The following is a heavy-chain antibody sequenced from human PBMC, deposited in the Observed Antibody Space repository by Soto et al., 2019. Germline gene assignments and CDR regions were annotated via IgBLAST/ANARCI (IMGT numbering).Heavy chain of an antibody. J-gene: IGHJ4*02. CDR1: GGSLSTGDYY. D-gene: IGHD4-17*01. CDR2: IFYGGST. CDR3: ASQARGDFGPFDS. Sequence: QVQLQESGPGLVKPSQTLALTCTVSGGSLSTGDYYWNWIRQPPGMGLEYIGYIFYGGSTFYNPSLKSRLTISVDTSKNQFSLKLTSVTAADTAVYFCASQARGDFGPFDSWGQGTLVTVSS. V-gene: IGHV4-30-4*01.